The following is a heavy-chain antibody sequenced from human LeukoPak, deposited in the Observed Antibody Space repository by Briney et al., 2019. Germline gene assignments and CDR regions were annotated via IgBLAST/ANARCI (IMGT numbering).Heavy chain of an antibody. J-gene: IGHJ5*02. D-gene: IGHD2-2*01. V-gene: IGHV4-34*01. Sequence: SETLSLTCAVYGGSFSGYYWSWIRQPPGKGLEWIGEINHSGSTNYNPSLKSRVTISLVTSKNQFSLNLSSVTAADTAVYYCGRGVPWFDPWPQGTLVIVDS. CDR3: GRGVPWFDP. CDR2: INHSGST. CDR1: GGSFSGYY.